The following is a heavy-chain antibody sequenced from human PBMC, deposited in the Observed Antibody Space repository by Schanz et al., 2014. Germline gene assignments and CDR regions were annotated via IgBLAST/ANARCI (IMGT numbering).Heavy chain of an antibody. CDR1: GFTFSSYA. V-gene: IGHV3-30-3*01. J-gene: IGHJ6*03. CDR3: ARDGDRLYHNYYMDV. D-gene: IGHD4-17*01. Sequence: QVQLVESGGGVVQPGRSLRLSCAASGFTFSSYAMHWVRQAPGKGLEWVAVISYDGRNKYYADSVKGRFTISRDNAKNSLYLQMNSLRAEDTAVYYCARDGDRLYHNYYMDVWGKGTTVTVSS. CDR2: ISYDGRNK.